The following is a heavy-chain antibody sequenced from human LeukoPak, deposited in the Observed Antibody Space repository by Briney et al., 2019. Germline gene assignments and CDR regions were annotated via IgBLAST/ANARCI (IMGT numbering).Heavy chain of an antibody. V-gene: IGHV5-51*01. D-gene: IGHD3-10*01. CDR2: IYPGDSDT. Sequence: GESLKISCKGSGYSFTSYWIGWVRQMPGKGLEWMGIIYPGDSDTRYSPSFQGQVTISADKSISTAYLQWSSLKASDTAMYYCARPPSVGSGSYYFDYWGQGTLVTVSS. CDR1: GYSFTSYW. J-gene: IGHJ4*02. CDR3: ARPPSVGSGSYYFDY.